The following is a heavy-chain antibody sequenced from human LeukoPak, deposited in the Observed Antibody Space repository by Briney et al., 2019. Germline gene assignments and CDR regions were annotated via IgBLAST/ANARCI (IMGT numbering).Heavy chain of an antibody. CDR3: APDAYDFWSGYGMDV. J-gene: IGHJ6*02. D-gene: IGHD3-3*01. Sequence: GGSLRLSCAASGFTFSSYSMNWVRQAPGKGLEWVSSISSSSSYIYYADSVKGRFTISRDNAKNSLYLQMNSLRAEDTAVYYWAPDAYDFWSGYGMDVWGQGTTVTVSS. CDR2: ISSSSSYI. CDR1: GFTFSSYS. V-gene: IGHV3-21*01.